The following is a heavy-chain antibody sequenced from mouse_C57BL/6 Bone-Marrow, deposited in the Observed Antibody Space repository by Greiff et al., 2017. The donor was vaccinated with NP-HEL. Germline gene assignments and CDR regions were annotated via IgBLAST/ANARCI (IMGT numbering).Heavy chain of an antibody. CDR1: GFNIKDYY. Sequence: EVQLQQSGAELVRPGASVKLSCTASGFNIKDYYMHWVKQRPEQGLEWIGRIDPEDGDTEYAPKFQGKATMTADTSSNTAYLQLSSLTSEDTAVYYCTPILLRYDDFDYWGQGTTLTVSS. J-gene: IGHJ2*01. D-gene: IGHD1-1*01. CDR3: TPILLRYDDFDY. CDR2: IDPEDGDT. V-gene: IGHV14-1*01.